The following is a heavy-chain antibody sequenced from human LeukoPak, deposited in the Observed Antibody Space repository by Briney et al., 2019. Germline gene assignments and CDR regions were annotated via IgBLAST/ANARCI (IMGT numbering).Heavy chain of an antibody. CDR3: ARGGYSNANKFYYYGMDV. Sequence: GRSLRLSCAASGFIFSSYEMNWVRQAPGKGLEWVSYISNSGSTIYYADSVKGRFTISRDNAKNSLYLQMNSLRAEDTAVYYCARGGYSNANKFYYYGMDVWGQGTTVTV. CDR1: GFIFSSYE. D-gene: IGHD4-11*01. V-gene: IGHV3-48*03. CDR2: ISNSGSTI. J-gene: IGHJ6*02.